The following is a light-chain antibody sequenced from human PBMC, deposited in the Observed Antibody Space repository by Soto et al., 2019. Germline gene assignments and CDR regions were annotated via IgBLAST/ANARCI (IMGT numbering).Light chain of an antibody. J-gene: IGLJ2*01. CDR2: EVS. CDR1: TSDFVNYNY. V-gene: IGLV2-14*01. Sequence: QSALTQPASLSGSPGQSVTISCSGTTSDFVNYNYVSWYQHHTGKAPQLILFEVSNRTSGVSSRFSGSKSGNTSSLIISCLQADAEAYYYCSSYTVSTAVVFCGGTKLTVL. CDR3: SSYTVSTAVV.